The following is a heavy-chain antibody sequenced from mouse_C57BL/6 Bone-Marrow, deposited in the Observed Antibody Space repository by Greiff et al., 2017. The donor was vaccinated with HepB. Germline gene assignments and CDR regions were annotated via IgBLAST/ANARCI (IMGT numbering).Heavy chain of an antibody. CDR3: AREGWSYWYFDV. CDR1: GYSITSGYY. Sequence: EVQLQESGPGLVKPSQSLSLTCSVTGYSITSGYYWNWLRQFPGNKLEWMGYISYDGSNNYNPSLKNRISITRDTSKNQFFLKLNSVTTEDTATYYCAREGWSYWYFDVWGTGTTVTVSS. D-gene: IGHD2-3*01. V-gene: IGHV3-6*01. J-gene: IGHJ1*03. CDR2: ISYDGSN.